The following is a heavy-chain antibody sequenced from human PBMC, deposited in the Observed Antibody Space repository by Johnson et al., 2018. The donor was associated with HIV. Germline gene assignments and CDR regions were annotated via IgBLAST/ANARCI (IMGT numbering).Heavy chain of an antibody. CDR1: GFTFDDYA. J-gene: IGHJ3*02. D-gene: IGHD1-26*01. CDR2: ISWNSGSI. Sequence: QLVESGGGLVQPGRSLRLSCAASGFTFDDYAMHWVRQAPGKGLEWVSGISWNSGSIGYADSVKGRFTISSDNSKNTLYLQMNSLRAEDTAVYYCAKGRWEATTYDDAFYIWGQGTMVSVSS. CDR3: AKGRWEATTYDDAFYI. V-gene: IGHV3-9*01.